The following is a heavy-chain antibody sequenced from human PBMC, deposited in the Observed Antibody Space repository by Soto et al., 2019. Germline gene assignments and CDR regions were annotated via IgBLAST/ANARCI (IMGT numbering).Heavy chain of an antibody. CDR1: GGTFSSYA. CDR2: IIPIFGTA. Sequence: ASVKVSCKASGGTFSSYAISWVRQAPGQGLEWMGGIIPIFGTANYAQKFQGRVTITADESTSTAYMELSSLRSEDTAVYYCARGVQYYDFWSGPSTPYYYYYYGMDVWGQGTTVTVSS. V-gene: IGHV1-69*13. CDR3: ARGVQYYDFWSGPSTPYYYYYYGMDV. D-gene: IGHD3-3*01. J-gene: IGHJ6*02.